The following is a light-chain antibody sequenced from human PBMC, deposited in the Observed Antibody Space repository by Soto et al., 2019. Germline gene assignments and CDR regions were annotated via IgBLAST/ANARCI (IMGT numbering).Light chain of an antibody. CDR2: DAS. J-gene: IGKJ5*01. CDR1: QSVRNY. V-gene: IGKV3-11*01. Sequence: EIVLTQSPATLSLSPGERATLSCRASQSVRNYLAWYQQKPGQAPRLLIYDASNRATGIPGRFSGSGSGTDFTLTISSLEPEDFAVYYCHQRINWPPITFGQGTRLEIK. CDR3: HQRINWPPIT.